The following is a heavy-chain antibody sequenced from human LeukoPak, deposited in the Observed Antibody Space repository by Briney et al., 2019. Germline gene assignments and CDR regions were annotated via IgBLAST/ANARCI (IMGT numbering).Heavy chain of an antibody. CDR2: IYSGGST. Sequence: GSLRLSCAASGFTVSSNYMSWVRQAPGKGLEWVSVIYSGGSTYYADSVKGRFTISRDNAKNSLYLQMNSLKTEDTAVYYCTTLLDDNIMGPSTSFDYWGQGNLVTVSS. D-gene: IGHD5-12*01. CDR3: TTLLDDNIMGPSTSFDY. CDR1: GFTVSSNY. V-gene: IGHV3-66*01. J-gene: IGHJ4*02.